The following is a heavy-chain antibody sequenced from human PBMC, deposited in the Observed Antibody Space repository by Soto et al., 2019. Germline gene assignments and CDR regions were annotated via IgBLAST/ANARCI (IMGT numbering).Heavy chain of an antibody. CDR1: GYTFTSYA. D-gene: IGHD6-13*01. CDR2: INAGNGNT. J-gene: IGHJ5*02. Sequence: RASVKVSCKASGYTFTSYAMHWVRQAPGQRLEWMGWINAGNGNTKYSQKFQGRVTITRDTSASTVYMELSSLRSEDTAVYYCARGEGQQLAPTLDWFDPWGQGTLVTVSS. V-gene: IGHV1-3*01. CDR3: ARGEGQQLAPTLDWFDP.